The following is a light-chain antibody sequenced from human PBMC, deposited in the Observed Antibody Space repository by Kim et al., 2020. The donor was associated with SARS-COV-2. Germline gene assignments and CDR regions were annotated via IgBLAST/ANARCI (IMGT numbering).Light chain of an antibody. J-gene: IGKJ4*01. Sequence: ASVGERVTITWRASQGIGTYLAGHQQKPGKPPQLLIYAASTLQTGVPSRFSGSRSGTDFTLTISSLQPEDFATYYCQQANTFPLAFGGGTKVDIK. CDR2: AAS. V-gene: IGKV1D-12*01. CDR3: QQANTFPLA. CDR1: QGIGTY.